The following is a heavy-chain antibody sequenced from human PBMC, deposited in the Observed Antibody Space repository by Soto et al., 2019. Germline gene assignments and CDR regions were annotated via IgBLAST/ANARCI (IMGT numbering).Heavy chain of an antibody. CDR1: GGSISSSRSY. V-gene: IGHV4-39*01. CDR3: ARQAAAPGIDLWFDP. Sequence: PSETLSLTCNVSGGSISSSRSYWAWFRQPPGKELEWIANIFYAGNTYYNPSLKSRVTVSVDTSKNQFSLKLYSVTAADTAVYYCARQAAAPGIDLWFDPWGQGTLVTAPQ. CDR2: IFYAGNT. J-gene: IGHJ5*02. D-gene: IGHD6-13*01.